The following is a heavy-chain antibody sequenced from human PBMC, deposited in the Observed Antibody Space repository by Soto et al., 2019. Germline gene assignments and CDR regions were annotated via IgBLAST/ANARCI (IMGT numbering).Heavy chain of an antibody. J-gene: IGHJ5*02. CDR3: ARGEEYSSSCFWFDP. V-gene: IGHV3-13*01. CDR2: IGTAGDT. CDR1: GFSFSSYD. Sequence: PGVSLRLSFAASGFSFSSYDMHWFRQATGKGLEWVSAIGTAGDTYYPGSVKGRFTISRENAKNSLYLQMNSLRAEDTAVYYCARGEEYSSSCFWFDPWGQGTLVSVSS. D-gene: IGHD6-6*01.